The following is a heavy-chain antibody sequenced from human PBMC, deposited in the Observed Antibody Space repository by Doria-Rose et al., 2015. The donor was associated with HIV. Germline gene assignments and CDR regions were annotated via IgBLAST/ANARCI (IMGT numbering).Heavy chain of an antibody. CDR3: ARIKSSRWYHKYYFDF. V-gene: IGHV2-26*01. CDR1: GVSLSSPGMG. Sequence: QITLKESGPVLVKPTETLTLTCTVSGVSLSSPGMGVSWIRQPPGKALEWLANISSDDERSYKTSLKSRLTISRGTSKSQVVLTMTDMDPVGTATYYCARIKSSRWYHKYYFDFWGQGTLVIVS. CDR2: ISSDDER. J-gene: IGHJ4*02. D-gene: IGHD6-13*01.